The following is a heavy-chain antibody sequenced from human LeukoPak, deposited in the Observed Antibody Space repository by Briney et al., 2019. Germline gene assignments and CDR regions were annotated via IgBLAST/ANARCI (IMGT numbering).Heavy chain of an antibody. D-gene: IGHD3-22*01. CDR1: GGSISSYY. CDR3: ATMPGDDSSGYSN. Sequence: SETLSLTCTVSGGSISSYYWSWIRQPPGKRLEWIGYIYTSGSTNYNPSLKSRVTISVDTSKNQFSLKLSSVTAADTAVYYCATMPGDDSSGYSNWGQGTLVTVSS. J-gene: IGHJ4*02. V-gene: IGHV4-4*09. CDR2: IYTSGST.